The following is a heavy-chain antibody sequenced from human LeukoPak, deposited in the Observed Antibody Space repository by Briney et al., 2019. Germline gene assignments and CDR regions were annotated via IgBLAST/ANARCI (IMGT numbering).Heavy chain of an antibody. CDR3: ARVSGYDLGVY. J-gene: IGHJ4*02. CDR1: GFTFSSYS. V-gene: IGHV3-48*04. D-gene: IGHD5-12*01. CDR2: ISSSSSTI. Sequence: GGSLRLSCAASGFTFSSYSMNWVRQAPGKGLEWVSCISSSSSTIYYADSVKGRFTISRDNAKNSLYLQMNSLRAEDTAVYYCARVSGYDLGVYWGQGTLVTVSS.